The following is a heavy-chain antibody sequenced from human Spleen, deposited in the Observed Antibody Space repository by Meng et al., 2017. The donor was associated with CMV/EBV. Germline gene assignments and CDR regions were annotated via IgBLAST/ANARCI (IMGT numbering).Heavy chain of an antibody. CDR1: GFSVSSNY. CDR3: ARGAYYGMDV. V-gene: IGHV3-53*01. Sequence: ETLSLTCAASGFSVSSNYMIWVRQAPGKGLEWVSVIYSGGSTYYADSVKGRFTISRDNSKNTLYLQMNSLRAEDTAVYYCARGAYYGMDVWGQGTTVTVSS. J-gene: IGHJ6*02. CDR2: IYSGGST.